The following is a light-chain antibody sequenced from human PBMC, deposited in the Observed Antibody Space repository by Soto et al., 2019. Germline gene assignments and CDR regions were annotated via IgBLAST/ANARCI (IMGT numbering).Light chain of an antibody. CDR1: QDITKS. CDR2: DAS. CDR3: QQFHDLPFT. Sequence: DIQMTQSPSSLSASVGDRVTITCQASQDITKSLNWFQQKPGKAPALLIYDASNLETGVPSNFSGSGSGTEFTFTISSLQPEHIATYYCQQFHDLPFTFGPGTKVELK. V-gene: IGKV1-33*01. J-gene: IGKJ3*01.